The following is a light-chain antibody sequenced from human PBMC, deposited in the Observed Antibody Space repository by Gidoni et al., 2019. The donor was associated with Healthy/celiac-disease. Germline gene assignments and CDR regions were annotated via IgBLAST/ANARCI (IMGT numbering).Light chain of an antibody. CDR2: DDS. CDR1: NMGSKS. Sequence: SYVLTQPPSVSGATGQTARITCGGNNMGSKSVHWYQQKPGQAPVLVVYDDSDRPSGSPERFSGSNSGNTATLTISRVEAGDEADYYCQVWDSSSDHPDWVFGGGTKLTVL. CDR3: QVWDSSSDHPDWV. J-gene: IGLJ3*02. V-gene: IGLV3-21*02.